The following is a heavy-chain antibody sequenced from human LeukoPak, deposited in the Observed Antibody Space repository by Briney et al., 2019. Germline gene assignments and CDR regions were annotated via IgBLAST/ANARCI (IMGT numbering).Heavy chain of an antibody. CDR1: GGSISSSSYY. J-gene: IGHJ1*01. D-gene: IGHD4-17*01. Sequence: SETLSLTCTVSGGSISSSSYYWGWIRQPPGKGLEWIGSIYYSGSTYYNPSLKSRVTISVDTSKNQFSLKLSSVTAADTAVYYCARGQKFMNTVTTLSWGQGTLVTVSS. CDR3: ARGQKFMNTVTTLS. CDR2: IYYSGST. V-gene: IGHV4-39*07.